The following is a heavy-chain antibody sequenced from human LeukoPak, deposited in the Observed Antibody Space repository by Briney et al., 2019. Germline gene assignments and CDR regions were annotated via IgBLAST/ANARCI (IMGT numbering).Heavy chain of an antibody. D-gene: IGHD3-22*01. J-gene: IGHJ4*02. CDR3: AREDYYDSGSNDY. CDR2: VNPNSGNT. Sequence: GASVQVSCKASGYIFTSYDCNWVRQARGQGVEWMGWVNPNSGNTGYAQKFQGRVTITRNTSISTVYMELSRLRSEDTAVYYSAREDYYDSGSNDYWGQGTLVTVSS. V-gene: IGHV1-8*03. CDR1: GYIFTSYD.